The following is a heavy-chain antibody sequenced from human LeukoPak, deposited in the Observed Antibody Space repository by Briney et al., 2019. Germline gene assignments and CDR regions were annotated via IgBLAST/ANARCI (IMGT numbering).Heavy chain of an antibody. V-gene: IGHV3-7*03. CDR1: GFTFSSCW. CDR3: AREPMVRGVITTCFDY. J-gene: IGHJ4*02. D-gene: IGHD3-10*01. Sequence: GGSLRLSCAASGFTFSSCWMSWVRQAPGKGLEWVANINQDGSEKYYVDSVKGRFTISRDNAKNSLYLQMNSQRAEDTAVYYCAREPMVRGVITTCFDYWGQGTLVTVSS. CDR2: INQDGSEK.